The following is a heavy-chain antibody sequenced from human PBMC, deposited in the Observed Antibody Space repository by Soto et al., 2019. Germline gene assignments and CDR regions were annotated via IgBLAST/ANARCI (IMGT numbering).Heavy chain of an antibody. D-gene: IGHD3-9*01. CDR3: SRVLNYDILTGYYSPDAFDI. CDR1: GYTFTSYG. CDR2: ISAYNGNT. V-gene: IGHV1-18*01. Sequence: ASVKVSCKASGYTFTSYGISWVRQAPGQGLEWMGWISAYNGNTNYAQKLKGRVTMTTDTSTSTAYLELRSLRSGDTAVYYCSRVLNYDILTGYYSPDAFDIWGQGTMVTVSS. J-gene: IGHJ3*02.